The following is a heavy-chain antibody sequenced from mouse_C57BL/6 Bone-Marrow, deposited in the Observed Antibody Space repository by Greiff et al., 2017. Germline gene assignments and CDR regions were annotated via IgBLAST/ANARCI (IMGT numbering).Heavy chain of an antibody. Sequence: VQLKESGAELVRPGASVKLSCTASGFNIKDDYMHWVKQRPEQGLEWIGWIDPENGDTEYASKFQGKATITADTSSNTAYLQLSSLTSEDTAVYYCTTVRNYRFAYWGQGTLVTGAA. J-gene: IGHJ3*01. V-gene: IGHV14-4*01. CDR1: GFNIKDDY. CDR3: TTVRNYRFAY. CDR2: IDPENGDT. D-gene: IGHD2-1*01.